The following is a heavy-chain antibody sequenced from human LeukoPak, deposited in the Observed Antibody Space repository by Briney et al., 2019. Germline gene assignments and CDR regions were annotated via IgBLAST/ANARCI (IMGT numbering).Heavy chain of an antibody. CDR1: GGSISSSSYY. D-gene: IGHD1-26*01. CDR2: IYYSGST. Sequence: SETLSLTCTVSGGSISSSSYYWGWIRRPPGKGLEWIGSIYYSGSTYYNPSLKSRVTISVDTSKNQFSLKLSSVTAADTAVYYCARDGGELPVDYWGQGTLVTVSS. CDR3: ARDGGELPVDY. J-gene: IGHJ4*02. V-gene: IGHV4-39*07.